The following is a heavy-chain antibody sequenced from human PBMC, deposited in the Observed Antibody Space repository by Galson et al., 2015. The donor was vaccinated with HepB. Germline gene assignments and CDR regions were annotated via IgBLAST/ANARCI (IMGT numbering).Heavy chain of an antibody. J-gene: IGHJ4*02. D-gene: IGHD2-21*01. CDR3: ARGGFCGVGKCQRFDY. V-gene: IGHV4-4*02. CDR2: VYYTGEI. Sequence: LSLTCAVSGDSISSNTWWSWVRQPPGKGLEWIGEVYYTGEINYNPSLKSRVTISVDKSKNQFSLNLNYVTAADTAVYYCARGGFCGVGKCQRFDYWGQGTLVTVSS. CDR1: GDSISSNTW.